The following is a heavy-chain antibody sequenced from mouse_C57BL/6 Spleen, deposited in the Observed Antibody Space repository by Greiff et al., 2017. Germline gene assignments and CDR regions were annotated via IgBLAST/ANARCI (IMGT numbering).Heavy chain of an antibody. V-gene: IGHV1-50*01. D-gene: IGHD1-1*01. CDR1: GYTFTSYW. J-gene: IGHJ2*01. CDR3: ARRTTPYYFDY. Sequence: QVQLQQPGAELVKPGASVKLSCKASGYTFTSYWMPWVKQRPGQGLEWIGEIDPSDSYTNYNQKFKGQATLTVDTSSSPAYLQLSSLTSEDSAVYYCARRTTPYYFDYWGQGTTLTVSA. CDR2: IDPSDSYT.